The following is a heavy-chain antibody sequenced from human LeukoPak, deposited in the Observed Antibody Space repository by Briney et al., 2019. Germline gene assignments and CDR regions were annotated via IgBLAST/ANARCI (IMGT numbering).Heavy chain of an antibody. Sequence: SETLSLTCTVSGGSISSSSYYWGWNRQPPGKGLEWIGSIYYSGSTYYNPSLKSRVTISADTSKNQFSLKLSSVTAADTAVYYCANIPQSSGWYEYFQHWGQGTLVTVSS. CDR3: ANIPQSSGWYEYFQH. CDR2: IYYSGST. D-gene: IGHD6-19*01. J-gene: IGHJ1*01. V-gene: IGHV4-39*01. CDR1: GGSISSSSYY.